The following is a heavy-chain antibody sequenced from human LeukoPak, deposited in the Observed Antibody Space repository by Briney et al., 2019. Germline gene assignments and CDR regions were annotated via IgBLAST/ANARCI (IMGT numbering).Heavy chain of an antibody. CDR2: IRGGGET. CDR1: GCSFSKYA. Sequence: GAPRHSCAVSGCSFSKYAMSWGGQAPARRTEGGSSIRGGGETFYAVSVKGRFPLSRDDSRNTVYLQLNDLRVEDTAIYYCAKANWVSNADAVWWGQGTQVTVSS. D-gene: IGHD1-1*01. J-gene: IGHJ4*02. V-gene: IGHV3-23*01. CDR3: AKANWVSNADAVW.